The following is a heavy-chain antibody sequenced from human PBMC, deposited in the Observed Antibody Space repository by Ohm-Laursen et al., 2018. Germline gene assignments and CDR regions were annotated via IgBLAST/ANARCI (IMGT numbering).Heavy chain of an antibody. CDR3: ARDHDYGDKIDY. D-gene: IGHD4-17*01. CDR1: GYTFTGYY. Sequence: SVKVSCKASGYTFTGYYMHWVRQAPGQGLEWMGWINPNSGGTNYAQKFQGRVTITRDTSISTAYMELSRLRSDDTAVYYCARDHDYGDKIDYWGQGTLVTVSS. J-gene: IGHJ4*02. CDR2: INPNSGGT. V-gene: IGHV1-2*02.